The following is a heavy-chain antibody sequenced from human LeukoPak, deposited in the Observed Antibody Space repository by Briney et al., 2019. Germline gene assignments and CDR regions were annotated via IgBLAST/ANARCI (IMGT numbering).Heavy chain of an antibody. V-gene: IGHV1-18*01. J-gene: IGHJ5*02. Sequence: ASVKVSCKASGYTFTSYGISWVRQAPGQGLEWMGWISAYNGNTNYAQKLQGRVTMTTDTSTSTAYMELRSLRSDDTAVYYCARARGYSSGWYPPKFTWFDPGGQGTLVTVS. D-gene: IGHD6-19*01. CDR1: GYTFTSYG. CDR2: ISAYNGNT. CDR3: ARARGYSSGWYPPKFTWFDP.